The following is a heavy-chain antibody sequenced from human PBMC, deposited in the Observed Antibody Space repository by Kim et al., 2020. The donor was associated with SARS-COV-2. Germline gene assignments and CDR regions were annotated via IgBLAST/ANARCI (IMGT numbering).Heavy chain of an antibody. CDR2: INHSGST. CDR3: ARGRAAGYYDSSTLSY. D-gene: IGHD3-22*01. V-gene: IGHV4-34*01. CDR1: GGSFSGYY. Sequence: SETLSLTCAVYGGSFSGYYWSWIRQPPGKGLEWIGEINHSGSTNYNPSLKSRVTISVDTSKNQFSLKLSSVTAADTAVYYCARGRAAGYYDSSTLSYWGQGTLVTVSS. J-gene: IGHJ4*02.